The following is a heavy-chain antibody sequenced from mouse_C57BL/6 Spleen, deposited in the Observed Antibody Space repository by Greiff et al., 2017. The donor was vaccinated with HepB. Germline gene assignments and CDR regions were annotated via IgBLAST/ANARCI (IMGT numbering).Heavy chain of an antibody. CDR1: GFNIKDYY. J-gene: IGHJ2*01. CDR2: IDPEDGEN. CDR3: AIWHYYGSSYDY. V-gene: IGHV14-2*01. D-gene: IGHD1-1*01. Sequence: EVQLQQSGAELVKPGASVKLSCTASGFNIKDYYMHWVKQRTEQGLEWIGRIDPEDGENKYDPKFQGNAIITADTSSNTSYLQLRSLTSEDTAVYYCAIWHYYGSSYDYWGQGTTLTVSS.